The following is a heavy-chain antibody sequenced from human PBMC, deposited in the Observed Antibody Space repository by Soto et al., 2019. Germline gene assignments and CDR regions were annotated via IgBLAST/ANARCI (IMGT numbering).Heavy chain of an antibody. D-gene: IGHD3-22*01. V-gene: IGHV1-2*02. CDR3: ARDRYYYASSGYLGN. CDR1: GYTFNGYY. Sequence: ASVKVSCKASGYTFNGYYMPWVRQAPGQGLEWMGWINPNSGGTNYAQKFQGRVTMTRDTSISTAYMELSRLRSDDTAVYYCARDRYYYASSGYLGNWGQGTLVSVSS. J-gene: IGHJ4*02. CDR2: INPNSGGT.